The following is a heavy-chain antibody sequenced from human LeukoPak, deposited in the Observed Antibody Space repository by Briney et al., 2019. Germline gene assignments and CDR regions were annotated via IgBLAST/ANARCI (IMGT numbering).Heavy chain of an antibody. CDR1: GGSISSYY. Sequence: PSETLSLTCTVSGGSISSYYWSWIRQPPGKGLEWIGEINHSGSTNYNPSLKSRVTISVDTSKNQFSLKLSSVAAADTAVYYCAREGYYDSSGYQNYWGQGTLVTVSS. J-gene: IGHJ4*02. CDR3: AREGYYDSSGYQNY. V-gene: IGHV4-34*01. CDR2: INHSGST. D-gene: IGHD3-22*01.